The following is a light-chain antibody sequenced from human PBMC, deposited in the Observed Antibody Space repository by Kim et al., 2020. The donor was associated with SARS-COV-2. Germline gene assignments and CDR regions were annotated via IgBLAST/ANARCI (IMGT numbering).Light chain of an antibody. Sequence: QSALTQPASVSGSPGQSITISCTGTSSDVGGYNYVSWYQQYPGKAPKLMLYDVTKRPPGVSNRFSGSKSGNTASLTISGLQAEDEADYYCSSYRSSGYVFGTGTKVTVL. CDR3: SSYRSSGYV. V-gene: IGLV2-14*03. CDR2: DVT. CDR1: SSDVGGYNY. J-gene: IGLJ1*01.